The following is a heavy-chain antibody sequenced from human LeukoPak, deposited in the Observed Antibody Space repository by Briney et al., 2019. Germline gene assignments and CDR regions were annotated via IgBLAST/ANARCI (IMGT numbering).Heavy chain of an antibody. V-gene: IGHV1-69*02. CDR3: ARGEGAGIQLWSGDFDY. D-gene: IGHD5-18*01. Sequence: SVKVSCKASGGTFSSYTSSWVRQAPGQGLEWMGRIIPILGIANYAQKFQGRVTITADKSTSTAYMELSSLRSEDTAVYYCARGEGAGIQLWSGDFDYWGQGTLVTVSS. CDR2: IIPILGIA. J-gene: IGHJ4*02. CDR1: GGTFSSYT.